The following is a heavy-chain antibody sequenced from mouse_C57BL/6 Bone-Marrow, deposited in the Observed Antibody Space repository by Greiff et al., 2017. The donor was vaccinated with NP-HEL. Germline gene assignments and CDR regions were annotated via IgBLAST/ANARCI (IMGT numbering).Heavy chain of an antibody. CDR2: INPYNGDT. V-gene: IGHV1-20*01. Sequence: VQLKESGPELVKPGDSVKISCKASGYSFTGYFMNWVMQSHGKSLEWIGRINPYNGDTFYNQKFKGKATLTVDKSSSTAHMELRSLTSEDSAVYYCARGGIYYYGSSPFAYWGQGTLVTVSA. CDR1: GYSFTGYF. CDR3: ARGGIYYYGSSPFAY. D-gene: IGHD1-1*01. J-gene: IGHJ3*01.